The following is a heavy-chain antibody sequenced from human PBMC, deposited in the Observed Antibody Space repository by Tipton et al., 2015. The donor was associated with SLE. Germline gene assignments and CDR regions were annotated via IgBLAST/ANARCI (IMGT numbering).Heavy chain of an antibody. V-gene: IGHV3-7*03. D-gene: IGHD3-22*01. CDR3: ARDWVTMIVVVRPLDY. J-gene: IGHJ4*02. CDR1: GFTFSSYW. Sequence: GSLRLSCAASGFTFSSYWMSWVRQAPGKGLEWVANIKHDGSEKYYVDSVKGRFTISRDNAKNSLYLQMNSLRAEDTAVYYCARDWVTMIVVVRPLDYWGQGTLVTVSS. CDR2: IKHDGSEK.